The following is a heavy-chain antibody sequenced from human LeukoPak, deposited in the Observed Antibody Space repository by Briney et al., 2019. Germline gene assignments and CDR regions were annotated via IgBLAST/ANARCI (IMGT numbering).Heavy chain of an antibody. CDR1: GYTFTSYA. D-gene: IGHD2-15*01. V-gene: IGHV7-4-1*02. CDR2: INTNTGNP. CDR3: ARERCSGGSCYSGLDY. Sequence: ASVKVSCKASGYTFTSYAMNWVRQAPGQGLEWMGWINTNTGNPTYAQGFTGRFVFSLDTSVSTAYLQISSLKAEDTAVYYCARERCSGGSCYSGLDYWGQGTLVTVSS. J-gene: IGHJ4*02.